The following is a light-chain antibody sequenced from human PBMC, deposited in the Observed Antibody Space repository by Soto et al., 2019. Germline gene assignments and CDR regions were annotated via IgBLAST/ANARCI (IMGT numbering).Light chain of an antibody. CDR1: GADYD. J-gene: IGLJ3*02. V-gene: IGLV1-40*01. CDR2: GNN. CDR3: QSYDSMNWV. Sequence: QSVLTQPPSVSGAPGQRVTISCTGIGADYDVHWYQHLPGRAPKLLIYGNNNRPSGVPDRFSGSKSGTSASLAISGLQADDEAHYYCQSYDSMNWVFGGGTKLTVL.